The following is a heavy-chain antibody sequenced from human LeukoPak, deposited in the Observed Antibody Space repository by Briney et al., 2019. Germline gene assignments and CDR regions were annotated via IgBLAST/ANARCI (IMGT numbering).Heavy chain of an antibody. J-gene: IGHJ6*02. Sequence: GGSLRLSCAASGFTFSSYWMHWVRQAPGKGLVWVSRINSDGSSTSYADSVKGRFTISRDNAKNTLYLQMNSLRAEDTAVYYCARPRYDYVGGSHPNTPLGRTIPKIYGMDVWGQGTAVTVSS. D-gene: IGHD3-16*01. CDR3: ARPRYDYVGGSHPNTPLGRTIPKIYGMDV. V-gene: IGHV3-74*01. CDR1: GFTFSSYW. CDR2: INSDGSST.